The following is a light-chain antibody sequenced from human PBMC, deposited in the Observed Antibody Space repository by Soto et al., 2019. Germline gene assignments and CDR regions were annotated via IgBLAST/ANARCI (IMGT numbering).Light chain of an antibody. Sequence: DIQMTQSPSILSASVGDRVAITCRANESISNWLAWYQQKPGKAPQVLIYDASRLERGVPVRFSGSGSGTEFTLTISSLQPDDLVTYYYQQYKCYSYTFCQATNLEI. CDR2: DAS. CDR1: ESISNW. V-gene: IGKV1-5*01. CDR3: QQYKCYSYT. J-gene: IGKJ2*01.